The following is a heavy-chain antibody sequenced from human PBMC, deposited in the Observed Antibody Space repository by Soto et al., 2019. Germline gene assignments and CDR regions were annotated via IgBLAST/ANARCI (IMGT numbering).Heavy chain of an antibody. CDR2: ISYGGNT. D-gene: IGHD3-22*01. Sequence: PSETLSLTCSVSGDSVTSGYYYWTWVRQSPGKGLEWIGYISYGGNTAYNPSLSSRLTISLDTSKNHFSLKLHAATAADTAAYYCARGDYLNRSGYYYSQQWGEGTPVTVSS. J-gene: IGHJ1*01. CDR3: ARGDYLNRSGYYYSQQ. V-gene: IGHV4-30-4*01. CDR1: GDSVTSGYYY.